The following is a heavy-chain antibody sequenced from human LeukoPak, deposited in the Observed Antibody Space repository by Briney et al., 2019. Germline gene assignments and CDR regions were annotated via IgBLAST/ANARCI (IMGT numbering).Heavy chain of an antibody. J-gene: IGHJ4*02. CDR1: GFTLSSYA. D-gene: IGHD4-17*01. CDR2: ISYDGSNK. Sequence: GRSLRLSCAASGFTLSSYAMHWVRQAPGKGLEWVAIISYDGSNKYYADSVKGRFTISRDNSKNTLYLQMNSLRAEDTAVYYCAKERGLYGDYDYWGQGTLVTVSS. CDR3: AKERGLYGDYDY. V-gene: IGHV3-30-3*01.